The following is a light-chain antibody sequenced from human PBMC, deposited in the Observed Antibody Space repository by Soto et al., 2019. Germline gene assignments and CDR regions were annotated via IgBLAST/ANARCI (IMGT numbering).Light chain of an antibody. J-gene: IGLJ2*01. CDR2: GNN. CDR1: SSNIGSNY. Sequence: VLTQPPSASGTPGQRVAISCSGSSSNIGSNYVYWYQQLPGTAPKLLIYGNNQRPSGVPDRFSGSKSDTSASLAISGLRSEDEADYYCATWDDRLSGHVVFGGGTKLTVL. CDR3: ATWDDRLSGHVV. V-gene: IGLV1-47*01.